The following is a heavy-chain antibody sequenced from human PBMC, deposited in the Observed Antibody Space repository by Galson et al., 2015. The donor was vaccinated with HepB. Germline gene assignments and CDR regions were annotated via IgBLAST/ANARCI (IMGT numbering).Heavy chain of an antibody. CDR1: GFPVTSIY. V-gene: IGHV3-66*02. Sequence: SLRLSCAASGFPVTSIYISWVRQAPGKGLEWVSLISSDGQVSYAESVKGRFTVSRDDSKNTVFLQMNSLRAEDTAVYFCAKDQGDDYVNYHFYFGMGVWGQGTTVTVSS. CDR2: ISSDGQV. J-gene: IGHJ6*02. D-gene: IGHD4-17*01. CDR3: AKDQGDDYVNYHFYFGMGV.